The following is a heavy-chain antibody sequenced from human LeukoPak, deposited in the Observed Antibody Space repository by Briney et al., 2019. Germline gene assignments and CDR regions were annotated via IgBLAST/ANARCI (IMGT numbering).Heavy chain of an antibody. CDR2: ISYDGSNK. V-gene: IGHV3-30-3*01. CDR3: ARELITMIVGVMGPYGMDV. D-gene: IGHD3-22*01. CDR1: GFTFSSYA. Sequence: GKSLRLSCAASGFTFSSYAMHWVRQAQGKGLEWVAVISYDGSNKYYADSVKGRFTISRVNSKNTPYLQMNSLRAEDTAVYYCARELITMIVGVMGPYGMDVWGQGNTVTVSS. J-gene: IGHJ6*02.